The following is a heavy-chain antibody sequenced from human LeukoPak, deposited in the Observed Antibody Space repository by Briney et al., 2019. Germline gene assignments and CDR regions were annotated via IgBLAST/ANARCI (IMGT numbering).Heavy chain of an antibody. V-gene: IGHV4-59*01. CDR1: GGSISSYY. J-gene: IGHJ5*02. Sequence: SETLSLTCNVSGGSISSYYWSWIRQPPGKGLEWIGYIYYSGSTNYNPSLKSRVTISVDTSKNQFSLKLSSVTAADTAVYYCARSNYDYVWGSYRPNWFDPWGQGTLVTVSS. CDR3: ARSNYDYVWGSYRPNWFDP. D-gene: IGHD3-16*02. CDR2: IYYSGST.